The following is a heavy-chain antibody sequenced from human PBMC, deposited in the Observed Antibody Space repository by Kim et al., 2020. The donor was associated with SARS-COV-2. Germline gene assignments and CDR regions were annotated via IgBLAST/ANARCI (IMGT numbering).Heavy chain of an antibody. CDR1: GFTFSNAW. CDR2: IKSKTDGGTT. D-gene: IGHD3-22*01. J-gene: IGHJ2*01. V-gene: IGHV3-15*01. Sequence: GGSLRLSCAASGFTFSNAWMSWVRQAPGKGLEWVGRIKSKTDGGTTDYAAPVKGRFTISRDDSKNTLYLQMNSLKTEDTAVYYCTTDYRKYYYDSSGYYRYWYFDLWGRGTLVTVSS. CDR3: TTDYRKYYYDSSGYYRYWYFDL.